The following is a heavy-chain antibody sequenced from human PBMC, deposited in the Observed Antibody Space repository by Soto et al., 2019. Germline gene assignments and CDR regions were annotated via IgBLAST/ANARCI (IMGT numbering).Heavy chain of an antibody. CDR1: GYMFTSYY. Sequence: QVQLVQSGAEVKEPGASVKVSCKASGYMFTSYYIHWVRQAPGQGLEWMGIINPSGGSTTYAQKVQGRVTMTRDTSASTVYMELSSLRSEDTAVYYCARGLTSFGYYMWGQGTLVTVSS. CDR3: ARGLTSFGYYM. J-gene: IGHJ4*02. CDR2: INPSGGST. V-gene: IGHV1-46*01. D-gene: IGHD3-3*01.